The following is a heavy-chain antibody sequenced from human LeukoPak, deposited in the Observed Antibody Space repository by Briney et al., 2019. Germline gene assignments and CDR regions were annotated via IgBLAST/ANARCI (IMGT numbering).Heavy chain of an antibody. D-gene: IGHD6-13*01. CDR1: GYSFTSYW. J-gene: IGHJ4*02. CDR2: IYPGDSDT. V-gene: IGHV5-51*01. CDR3: ARQLELDSSSWYPYYFDY. Sequence: GESLKISCKGSGYSFTSYWIGWVRQMPGKGLECMGIIYPGDSDTRYSPSFQGQVTISADKSISTAYLQWSSLKASDTAMYYCARQLELDSSSWYPYYFDYWGQGTLVTVSS.